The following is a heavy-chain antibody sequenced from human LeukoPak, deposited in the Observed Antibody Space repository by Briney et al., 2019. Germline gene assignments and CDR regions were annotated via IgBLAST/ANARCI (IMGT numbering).Heavy chain of an antibody. CDR2: IKSKTDGGTT. CDR3: TTGLFYDSSGNADY. J-gene: IGHJ4*02. D-gene: IGHD3-22*01. CDR1: GFTFKKAW. Sequence: PGGSLRLSCAASGFTFKKAWMNRGRQAPGKGLEWVGRIKSKTDGGTTDYAAPVKGRFTISRDDSKNTLYLQMNSLKTEDPAAYYCTTGLFYDSSGNADYWGQGTLVTVSS. V-gene: IGHV3-15*01.